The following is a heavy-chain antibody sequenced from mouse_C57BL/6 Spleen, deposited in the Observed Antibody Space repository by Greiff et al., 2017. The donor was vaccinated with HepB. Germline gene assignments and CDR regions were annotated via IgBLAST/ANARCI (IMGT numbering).Heavy chain of an antibody. J-gene: IGHJ1*03. CDR1: GFTFSNYW. D-gene: IGHD2-5*01. Sequence: EVLLVESGGGFVQPGGSMKLSCVASGFTFSNYWMNWVRQSPEKGLEWVAQIRLKSDNYATHYAVSVKGRFTISRDDSKSSVYLQMNNLRTEDTGIYYCTAYYSNYYWYVDVWGTGTTVTVAT. CDR2: IRLKSDNYAT. V-gene: IGHV6-3*01. CDR3: TAYYSNYYWYVDV.